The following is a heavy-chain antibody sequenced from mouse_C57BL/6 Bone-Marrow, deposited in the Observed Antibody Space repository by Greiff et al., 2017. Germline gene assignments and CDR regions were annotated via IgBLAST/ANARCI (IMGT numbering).Heavy chain of an antibody. CDR1: GYTFTSYW. J-gene: IGHJ1*03. V-gene: IGHV1-7*01. CDR2: INPSSGYT. CDR3: AIKGDCGV. D-gene: IGHD1-3*01. Sequence: QVQLKQSGAELAKPGASVKLSCKASGYTFTSYWMHWVKQRPGQGLEWIGYINPSSGYTNYNQKFKGKATLTVDKSSSTAYMQLSSLTSEDSAVYYCAIKGDCGVWGTGTTVTVSS.